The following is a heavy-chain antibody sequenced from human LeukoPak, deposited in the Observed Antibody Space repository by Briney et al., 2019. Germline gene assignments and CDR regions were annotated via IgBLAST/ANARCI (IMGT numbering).Heavy chain of an antibody. J-gene: IGHJ4*02. D-gene: IGHD1-26*01. CDR3: TRELKVAGPTTGFDY. CDR2: ISGSGDST. CDR1: GFTFNNYA. Sequence: GGSLRLSCAASGFTFNNYAIGWVRQAPGKGLEWVSAISGSGDSTFYADSVKGRFTISRDNPKNTLYLQMNSLRAEDSAVYYCTRELKVAGPTTGFDYWGQGTLVTVSS. V-gene: IGHV3-23*01.